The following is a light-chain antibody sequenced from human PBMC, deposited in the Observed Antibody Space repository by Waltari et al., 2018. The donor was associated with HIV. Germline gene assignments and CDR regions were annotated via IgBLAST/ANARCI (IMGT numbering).Light chain of an antibody. CDR3: ASYTSTTTLEGV. CDR1: STDIGGYSF. J-gene: IGLJ3*02. CDR2: NVN. V-gene: IGLV2-14*03. Sequence: QSALTQPASVSGSPGQSITISCTGTSTDIGGYSFVSWYQQHPGEAPKLLIYNVNSRPSGVSPRFSGSKSGNTASQTISGLQAEDEADYYCASYTSTTTLEGVFGGGTKVTVL.